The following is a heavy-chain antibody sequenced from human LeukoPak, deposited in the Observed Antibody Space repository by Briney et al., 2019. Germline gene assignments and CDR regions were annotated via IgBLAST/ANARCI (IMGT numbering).Heavy chain of an antibody. CDR2: IKSKTDGGTT. CDR1: GFTFSNAW. CDR3: TTYYDFWSGYYMLHFDY. V-gene: IGHV3-15*01. Sequence: GGSLRLSCAASGFTFSNAWMSWVRQAPGKGLEWVGRIKSKTDGGTTDYAAPVKGRFTISRDDSKNTLYLQMNSLKTEDTAVYYCTTYYDFWSGYYMLHFDYWDQGTLVTVSS. D-gene: IGHD3-3*01. J-gene: IGHJ4*02.